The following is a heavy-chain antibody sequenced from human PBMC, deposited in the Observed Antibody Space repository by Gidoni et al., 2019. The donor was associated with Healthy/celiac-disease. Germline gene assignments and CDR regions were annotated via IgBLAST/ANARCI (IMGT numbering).Heavy chain of an antibody. V-gene: IGHV1-69-2*01. CDR2: VAPEAGET. D-gene: IGHD2-2*01. Sequence: EVQLGQSGAEGKKPGATVKISGKADGYTFTDYYMHWVQQAPGKGLEWMGLVAPEAGETISAATFQGRVTITADTSTDTAYMELSSLSSEDTAVYYCATDCSSTSCRFNWFDLWGQGTLVTVSS. CDR3: ATDCSSTSCRFNWFDL. J-gene: IGHJ5*02. CDR1: GYTFTDYY.